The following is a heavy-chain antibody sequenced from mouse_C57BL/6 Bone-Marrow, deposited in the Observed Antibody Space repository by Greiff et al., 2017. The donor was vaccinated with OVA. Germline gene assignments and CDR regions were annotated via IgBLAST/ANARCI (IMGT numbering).Heavy chain of an antibody. CDR1: GYTFTDYY. J-gene: IGHJ3*01. D-gene: IGHD4-1*01. Sequence: VQLQQSGPELVKPGASVKISCKASGYTFTDYYMNWVKQSHGKSLEWIGDINPNNGGTSYNQKFKGKATLTVDKSSSTAYMELRSLTSEDSAVYYCASKVWAWFAYWGQGTLVTVSA. V-gene: IGHV1-26*01. CDR2: INPNNGGT. CDR3: ASKVWAWFAY.